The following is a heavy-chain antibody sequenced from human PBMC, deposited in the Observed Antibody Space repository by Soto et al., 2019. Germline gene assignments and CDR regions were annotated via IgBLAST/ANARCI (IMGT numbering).Heavy chain of an antibody. Sequence: EVQLVESGGGLVQPGGSLRLSCAASGFSFSSHWMSWVRQAPGKGLEWVANIQQVGSHKYYVDSVKGRFTISRDNAKNSRLLQMSGLRAEDAAVYFCATSAGWGREAAFDLWGQGTMVIVSS. D-gene: IGHD3-10*01. CDR2: IQQVGSHK. CDR1: GFSFSSHW. V-gene: IGHV3-7*02. J-gene: IGHJ3*01. CDR3: ATSAGWGREAAFDL.